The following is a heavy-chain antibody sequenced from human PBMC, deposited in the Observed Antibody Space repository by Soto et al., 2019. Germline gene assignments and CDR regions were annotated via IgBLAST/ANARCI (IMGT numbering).Heavy chain of an antibody. J-gene: IGHJ4*02. V-gene: IGHV4-39*01. Sequence: PSETLSLTCTVSGDSITSNSYFWAWIRQPPGKGLEWIGSIYYSGSTYHNPSLKSRVTISVDRSNNQFSLKLTSVTAADTAVYYCARHFSVDHFHYWGQGALVTGSS. D-gene: IGHD3-9*01. CDR1: GDSITSNSYF. CDR2: IYYSGST. CDR3: ARHFSVDHFHY.